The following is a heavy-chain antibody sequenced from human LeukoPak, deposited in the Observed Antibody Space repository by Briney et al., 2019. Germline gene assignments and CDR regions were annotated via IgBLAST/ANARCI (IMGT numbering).Heavy chain of an antibody. CDR1: GYTFTSYY. J-gene: IGHJ6*02. D-gene: IGHD6-19*01. CDR3: AREEEQWLVHYYYYGMDV. Sequence: ASVKVSCKASGYTFTSYYMHWVRQAPGQGLEWMGIVNPSGGSTSYAQKFQGRVTMTRDTSTSTVYMELSSLRSEDTAVYYCAREEEQWLVHYYYYGMDVWGQGTTVTVSS. V-gene: IGHV1-46*01. CDR2: VNPSGGST.